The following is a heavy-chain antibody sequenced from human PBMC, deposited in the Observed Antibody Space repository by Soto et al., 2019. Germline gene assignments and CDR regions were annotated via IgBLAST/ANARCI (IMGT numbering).Heavy chain of an antibody. V-gene: IGHV3-23*01. CDR3: AKTLSVLRFLEWLRRYTYYFDY. D-gene: IGHD3-3*01. CDR2: ISGSGGST. Sequence: PGGSLALSCASSVFTFSIYAMSWVRQAPGKGLDLVPGISGSGGSTYYADSVKGRFTISRDNSKNTLYLQMNSLRADDTAVYYCAKTLSVLRFLEWLRRYTYYFDYWGQGTMVTVSS. J-gene: IGHJ4*02. CDR1: VFTFSIYA.